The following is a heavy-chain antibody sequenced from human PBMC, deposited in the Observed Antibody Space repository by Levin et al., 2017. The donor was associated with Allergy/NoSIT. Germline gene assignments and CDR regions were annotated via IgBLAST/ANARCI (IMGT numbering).Heavy chain of an antibody. Sequence: PSETLSLTCTVSGGSISSYYWNWIRQPPGKGLEWIGYIYYSGSTNYNPSLKSRVTISLDTSENQFSLKLSSVTAADTAVYYCARGRYDSSSYALDYWGQGTLVTVSS. D-gene: IGHD3-22*01. J-gene: IGHJ4*02. V-gene: IGHV4-59*08. CDR2: IYYSGST. CDR1: GGSISSYY. CDR3: ARGRYDSSSYALDY.